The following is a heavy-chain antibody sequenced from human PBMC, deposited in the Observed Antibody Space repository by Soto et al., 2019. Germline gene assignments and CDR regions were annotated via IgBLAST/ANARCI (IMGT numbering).Heavy chain of an antibody. CDR2: IDPSDSQT. CDR1: GYSFAGYL. J-gene: IGHJ4*02. V-gene: IGHV5-10-1*01. CDR3: ARQIYDSDTGPNFQYYFDS. Sequence: PGESLKISCKRSGYSFAGYLITWVRQKPGKGLEWMGRIDPSDSQTYYSPSFRGHVTISVTKSITTVFLQWGSLRASDTAMYYCARQIYDSDTGPNFQYYFDSWGQGTPVTVSS. D-gene: IGHD3-22*01.